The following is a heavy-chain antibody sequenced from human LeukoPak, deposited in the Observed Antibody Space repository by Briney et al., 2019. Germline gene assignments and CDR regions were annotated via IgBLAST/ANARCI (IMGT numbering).Heavy chain of an antibody. CDR2: IYHSGST. CDR1: GGSISSSNW. V-gene: IGHV4-4*02. CDR3: ARGPKGGRYYGSGRGYFDY. J-gene: IGHJ4*02. D-gene: IGHD3-10*01. Sequence: PSGTLSLTCAVSGGSISSSNWWSWVRQPPGKGLAWIGEIYHSGSTNYNPSPKSRVTISVDKSKNQFSLKLSSVTAADTAVYYCARGPKGGRYYGSGRGYFDYWGQGTLVTVSS.